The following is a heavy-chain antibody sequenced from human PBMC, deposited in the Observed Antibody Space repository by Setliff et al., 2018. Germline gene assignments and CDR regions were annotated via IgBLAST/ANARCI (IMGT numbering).Heavy chain of an antibody. CDR1: SGSISSGSYY. J-gene: IGHJ4*02. Sequence: SETLSLTCTVSSGSISSGSYYWSWIRQPAGKGLEWIGRIYTSGSTNYNPSLKSRVTISVDTSKNQFSLKLSSVTAADTAVYYCARHPHYDSSGYRDYWGQGTLVTVSS. V-gene: IGHV4-61*02. D-gene: IGHD3-22*01. CDR3: ARHPHYDSSGYRDY. CDR2: IYTSGST.